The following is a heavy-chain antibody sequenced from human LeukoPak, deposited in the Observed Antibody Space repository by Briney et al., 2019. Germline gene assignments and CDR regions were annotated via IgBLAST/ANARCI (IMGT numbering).Heavy chain of an antibody. CDR1: GYTFTSYD. J-gene: IGHJ4*02. CDR3: ARSSVGARRRIDY. D-gene: IGHD1-26*01. Sequence: WASGKVSCKASGYTFTSYDINWVRQATGQGLEWMGWMNPNSGNTGYAQKFQGRVTMTRSTSINTAYMELNSLTSEDTAVYYCARSSVGARRRIDYWGQGTLVTVSS. V-gene: IGHV1-8*01. CDR2: MNPNSGNT.